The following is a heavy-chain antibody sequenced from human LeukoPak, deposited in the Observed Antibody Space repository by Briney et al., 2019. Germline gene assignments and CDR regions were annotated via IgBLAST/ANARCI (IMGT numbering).Heavy chain of an antibody. CDR1: GFTFSNYG. D-gene: IGHD6-19*01. CDR3: AKRGIAVAGTLYYFDY. CDR2: ITGSGGST. V-gene: IGHV3-23*01. Sequence: GGSLRLSCAASGFTFSNYGMNWVRQAPGKGLEWVSAITGSGGSTYYADSVKGRFTISRDNSKNTLYLQMNSLRAEDTAVYYCAKRGIAVAGTLYYFDYWGQGTLVTVSS. J-gene: IGHJ4*02.